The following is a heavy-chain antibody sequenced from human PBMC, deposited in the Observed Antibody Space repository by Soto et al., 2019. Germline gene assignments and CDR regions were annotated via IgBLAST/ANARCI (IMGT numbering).Heavy chain of an antibody. V-gene: IGHV3-23*01. CDR1: GFAFSAYA. Sequence: EVQLLESGGGLVQPGGSLRLSCAASGFAFSAYALSWVRRTPGMGLEWVSGVSGSGGGTYYADSVKGRFTISRDNSKNTLYLQMNSLRAEHTAVYYCAKALFNSNYGDYFDSWGQGTLVTVSS. J-gene: IGHJ4*02. CDR2: VSGSGGGT. CDR3: AKALFNSNYGDYFDS. D-gene: IGHD1-7*01.